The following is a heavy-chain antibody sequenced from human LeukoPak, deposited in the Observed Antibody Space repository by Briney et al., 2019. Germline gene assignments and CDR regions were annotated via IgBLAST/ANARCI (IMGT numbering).Heavy chain of an antibody. J-gene: IGHJ5*02. V-gene: IGHV4-34*01. CDR3: ARAGPAWGIVMVYSLDS. Sequence: PSETLSLTCAVYGGSFSGYYWSWIRQPPGKGLEWIGEINHSGSTNYNPSLKSRVTISLDTSKNQFFLRVRSVTAADTAVYYCARAGPAWGIVMVYSLDSWGQGTLVTVSS. CDR1: GGSFSGYY. CDR2: INHSGST. D-gene: IGHD2-8*01.